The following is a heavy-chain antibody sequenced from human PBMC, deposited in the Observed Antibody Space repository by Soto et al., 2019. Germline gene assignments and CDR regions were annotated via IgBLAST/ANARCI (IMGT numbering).Heavy chain of an antibody. D-gene: IGHD2-15*01. CDR1: GFPFSSYG. CDR2: ISYDGSNK. CDR3: AGGQYYFDY. V-gene: IGHV3-30*03. J-gene: IGHJ4*02. Sequence: QVQLVESGGGVVQPGRSLRLSCAASGFPFSSYGMHWVRQAPGKGLEWVAHISYDGSNKHYTDSVKGRFTISRDNSKNMLYLQMSSLRAEDTAVYYCAGGQYYFDYCAREPGSPSPQ.